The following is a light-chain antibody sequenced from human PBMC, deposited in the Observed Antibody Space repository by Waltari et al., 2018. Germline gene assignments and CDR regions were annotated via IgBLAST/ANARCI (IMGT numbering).Light chain of an antibody. CDR3: QSYDSSLNIYV. J-gene: IGLJ1*01. Sequence: QSVLTQPPSVSGAPGQGVTISCTGSTSNIGAGHDVHWFQQLPGTAPKLLTHDEINRPSGGPDRFSASKSGTSASLAITGLQADDEADYYCQSYDSSLNIYVFGTGTKVTVL. V-gene: IGLV1-40*01. CDR1: TSNIGAGHD. CDR2: DEI.